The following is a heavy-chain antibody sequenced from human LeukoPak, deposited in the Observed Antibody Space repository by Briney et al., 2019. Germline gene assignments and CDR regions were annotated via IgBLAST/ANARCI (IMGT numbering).Heavy chain of an antibody. Sequence: GASVKVSCKASGGTFSSYAISWVRQAPGQGLEWMGGIVPIFGTANYAQKFQGRVTITTDESTSTAYMELSSLRSEDTAVYYCARDYYDSSGYYNYWGQGTLVTVSS. CDR2: IVPIFGTA. D-gene: IGHD3-22*01. J-gene: IGHJ4*02. CDR1: GGTFSSYA. V-gene: IGHV1-69*05. CDR3: ARDYYDSSGYYNY.